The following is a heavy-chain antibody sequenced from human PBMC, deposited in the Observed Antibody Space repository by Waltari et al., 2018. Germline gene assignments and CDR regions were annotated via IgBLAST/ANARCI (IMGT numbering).Heavy chain of an antibody. CDR2: INYDGRQK. V-gene: IGHV3-7*01. J-gene: IGHJ4*02. Sequence: FSRYCMGLVRQTPGKGLEWVANINYDGRQKYYVDSVKGRFTISRDNAKNSVYLQMNSLRVEDTAVYYCAKSRGFEYWGQGALITVSS. CDR3: AKSRGFEY. CDR1: FSRYC. D-gene: IGHD2-2*01.